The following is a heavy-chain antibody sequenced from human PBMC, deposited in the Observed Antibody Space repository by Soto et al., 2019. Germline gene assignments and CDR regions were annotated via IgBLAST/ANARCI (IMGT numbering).Heavy chain of an antibody. D-gene: IGHD3-9*01. Sequence: SGPTLVNPTETLTLTCTVSGFSLSNARMGVSWIRQPPGKALEWLAHIFSNDEKSYSTSLKSRLTISKDTSKSQVVHTMTNMDPVDTATYYCARVNVLRYFDWPRPALDYYGMDVWGQGTTVTVSS. CDR1: GFSLSNARMG. CDR2: IFSNDEK. J-gene: IGHJ6*02. CDR3: ARVNVLRYFDWPRPALDYYGMDV. V-gene: IGHV2-26*01.